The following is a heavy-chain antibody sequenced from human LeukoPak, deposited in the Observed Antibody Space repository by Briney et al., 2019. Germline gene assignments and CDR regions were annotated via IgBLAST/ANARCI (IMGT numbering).Heavy chain of an antibody. J-gene: IGHJ6*02. D-gene: IGHD6-19*01. Sequence: PSQTLSLTCAISGDSVSSNSAAWNWIRQPPSRGLEWLGRTYYRSKWYNDYAVSVKSRITINPDTSKNQFSLQLNSVTPEDTAVYYCARGSGWYPRYYYCGMDVWGQGTTVTVSS. CDR3: ARGSGWYPRYYYCGMDV. CDR2: TYYRSKWYN. CDR1: GDSVSSNSAA. V-gene: IGHV6-1*01.